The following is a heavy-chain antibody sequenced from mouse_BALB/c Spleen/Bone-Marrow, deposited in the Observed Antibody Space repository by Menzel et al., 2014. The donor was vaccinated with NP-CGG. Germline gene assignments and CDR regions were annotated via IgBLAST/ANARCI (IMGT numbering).Heavy chain of an antibody. Sequence: EVKLMESGGGLVKPGGSLKLSCAAPGFTFSSYTMSWVRQTPEKRLEWVATISSGGGNTYYPDSVKGRFTISRDNAKNNLYLQMSSLRSEDTALYYCARHGSDTFAYWGQGTLVTVSA. J-gene: IGHJ3*01. CDR3: ARHGSDTFAY. V-gene: IGHV5-9*03. CDR1: GFTFSSYT. CDR2: ISSGGGNT. D-gene: IGHD3-1*01.